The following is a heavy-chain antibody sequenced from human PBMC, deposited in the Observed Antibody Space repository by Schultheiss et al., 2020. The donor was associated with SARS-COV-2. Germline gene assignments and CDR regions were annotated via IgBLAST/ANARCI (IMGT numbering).Heavy chain of an antibody. CDR2: IYYSGST. CDR3: AREMTTVTTFPADYFDY. J-gene: IGHJ4*02. D-gene: IGHD4-17*01. V-gene: IGHV4-59*12. CDR1: GGSISSYY. Sequence: SETLSLTCTVSGGSISSYYWSWIRQPPGKGLEWIGYIYYSGSTNYNPSLKSRVTISVDTSKNQFSLKLSSVTAADTAVYYCAREMTTVTTFPADYFDYWGQGTLVTVSS.